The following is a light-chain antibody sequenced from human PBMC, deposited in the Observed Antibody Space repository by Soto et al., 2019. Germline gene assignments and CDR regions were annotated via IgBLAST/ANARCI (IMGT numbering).Light chain of an antibody. CDR2: GAS. J-gene: IGKJ1*01. V-gene: IGKV3-20*01. CDR1: QSVISSY. Sequence: EIVLTQSPGTLSLSLGERATLSCRASQSVISSYLAWYQQKPGQAPRLLIYGASSRATGIPDRFSGSGSGTDSTLTISRLEPEDFAVYYCQQYGSLPKTFGQGTKVDIK. CDR3: QQYGSLPKT.